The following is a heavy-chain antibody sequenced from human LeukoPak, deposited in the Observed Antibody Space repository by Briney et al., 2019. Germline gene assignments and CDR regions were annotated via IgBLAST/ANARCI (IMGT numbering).Heavy chain of an antibody. Sequence: PSETLSLTCTVSGGSISSGDYYWSWMRQPPGKGLEWIAYMYYSGSTYYNPSLKSRVTMSADTSKNQLSLKLSSVTAADTAVYYCARPYYYDSRIDPWGQGILVSVSS. CDR3: ARPYYYDSRIDP. CDR1: GGSISSGDYY. D-gene: IGHD3-22*01. CDR2: MYYSGST. J-gene: IGHJ5*02. V-gene: IGHV4-30-4*01.